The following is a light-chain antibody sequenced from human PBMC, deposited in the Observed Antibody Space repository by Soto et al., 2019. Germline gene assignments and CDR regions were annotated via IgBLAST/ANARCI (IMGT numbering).Light chain of an antibody. J-gene: IGKJ4*01. CDR2: WAS. V-gene: IGKV4-1*01. Sequence: DIVLTQSPDSLAVSLGERAAVNCKSSQRVFYSSNNKNYLAWYQQKPGQPPKLVIYWASTRESGVPDRFSGSGSGTDFTLTISSLQAEDVAVYYCQQYYSVPFAFGGGTKVEIK. CDR1: QRVFYSSNNKNY. CDR3: QQYYSVPFA.